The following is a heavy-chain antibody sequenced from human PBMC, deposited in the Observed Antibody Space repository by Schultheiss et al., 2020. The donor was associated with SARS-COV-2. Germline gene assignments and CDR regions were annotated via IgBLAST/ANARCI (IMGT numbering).Heavy chain of an antibody. Sequence: SETLSLTCTVSGGSISSTSHYWGWIRQPPGKGLEWIGYIYYSGSTNYNPSLKSRVTISVDTSKNQFSLNVDSVTAADTAVYYCVRHLFGDYGGMDVWGQGTTVTVSS. CDR2: IYYSGST. J-gene: IGHJ6*02. CDR3: VRHLFGDYGGMDV. V-gene: IGHV4-61*05. D-gene: IGHD2-21*01. CDR1: GGSISSTSHY.